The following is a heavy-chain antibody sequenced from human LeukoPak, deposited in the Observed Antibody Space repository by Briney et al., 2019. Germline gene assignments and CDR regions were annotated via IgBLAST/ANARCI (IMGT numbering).Heavy chain of an antibody. CDR3: AKESTVTPGNVNWFDP. D-gene: IGHD4-17*01. V-gene: IGHV3-23*01. CDR1: GFTFSSYA. Sequence: PGGSLRLSCAASGFTFSSYAMTWVRQAPGKGLEWVSTISGSGGDTYYADSVKGRFTISRDNFKNTMNLQMKSLRGEDTAVYYCAKESTVTPGNVNWFDPWGQGTLVTVSS. J-gene: IGHJ5*02. CDR2: ISGSGGDT.